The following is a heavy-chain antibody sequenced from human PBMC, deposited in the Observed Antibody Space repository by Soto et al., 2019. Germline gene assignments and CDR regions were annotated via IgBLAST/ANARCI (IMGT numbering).Heavy chain of an antibody. D-gene: IGHD6-13*01. V-gene: IGHV4-61*01. J-gene: IGHJ6*02. CDR3: ASKAAAGMIDYYYGMDV. CDR2: IYYSGST. CDR1: GGSVSSGSYY. Sequence: PSETLSLTCTVSGGSVSSGSYYLSWIRQPPGKGLEWIGYIYYSGSTNYNPSLKSRVTISVDTSKNQFSLKLSSVTAADTAVYYCASKAAAGMIDYYYGMDVWGQGTTVTVSS.